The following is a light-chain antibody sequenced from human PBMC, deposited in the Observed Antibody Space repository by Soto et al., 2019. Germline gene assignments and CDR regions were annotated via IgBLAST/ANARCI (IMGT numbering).Light chain of an antibody. CDR1: SNDVGGYNY. Sequence: QSALTQPASVSGSPGQSITISCTGTSNDVGGYNYVSWYQQHPGKAPKLMISEVTNRPSGVSNRFSGSKSGNTASLSISGLQAEDEADYYCSSYTTSSVWMFGGGTKLTVL. CDR3: SSYTTSSVWM. V-gene: IGLV2-14*01. CDR2: EVT. J-gene: IGLJ3*02.